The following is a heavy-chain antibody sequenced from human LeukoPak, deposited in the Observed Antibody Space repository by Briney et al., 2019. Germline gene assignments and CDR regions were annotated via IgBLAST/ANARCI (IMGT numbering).Heavy chain of an antibody. J-gene: IGHJ4*02. CDR3: VRDRGNHVTDH. D-gene: IGHD1-14*01. V-gene: IGHV4-39*07. CDR2: IDYTGRT. CDR1: GGSISTSGYY. Sequence: SETLSLTCTVSGGSISTSGYYWGWIRQPPGMGLEWIRTIDYTGRTHYGSSLKSRVTISLETSKTQFSLRVSSVTAADTAVYYCVRDRGNHVTDHWGQGTLVTVSS.